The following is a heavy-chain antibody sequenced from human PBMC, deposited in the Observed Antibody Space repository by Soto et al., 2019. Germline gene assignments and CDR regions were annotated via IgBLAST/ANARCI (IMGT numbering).Heavy chain of an antibody. J-gene: IGHJ6*02. Sequence: GGSLRLSCAPSGFTFSSYWMSWVRQAQGKGLEWVANIKQDGSEKYYVDSVKGRFTISRDNAKNSLYMHMNSLRAEDTAVYYCARFYYDSSGYLPSPYYYYYGMEVWGQGTTVTVSS. V-gene: IGHV3-7*04. CDR2: IKQDGSEK. CDR3: ARFYYDSSGYLPSPYYYYYGMEV. CDR1: GFTFSSYW. D-gene: IGHD3-22*01.